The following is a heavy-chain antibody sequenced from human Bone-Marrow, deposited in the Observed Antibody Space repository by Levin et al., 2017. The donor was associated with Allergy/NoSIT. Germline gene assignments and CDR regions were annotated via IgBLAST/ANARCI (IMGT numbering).Heavy chain of an antibody. CDR2: IYYSGIT. CDR3: ARPDYDILTGYLDAFDI. Sequence: SETLSLTCTVSGGSISSSSYYWGWIRQPPGKGLEWIGSIYYSGITYYNPSLKSRVTISVDTSKNQFSLKLSSVTAADTAVYYCARPDYDILTGYLDAFDIWGQGTMVTVSS. CDR1: GGSISSSSYY. V-gene: IGHV4-39*01. J-gene: IGHJ3*02. D-gene: IGHD3-9*01.